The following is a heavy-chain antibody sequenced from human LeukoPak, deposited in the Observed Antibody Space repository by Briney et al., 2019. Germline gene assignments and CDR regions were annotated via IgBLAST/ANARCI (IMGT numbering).Heavy chain of an antibody. CDR1: GFTFSSYA. CDR2: IKSKTDGGTT. CDR3: TTDPTYDSSGYYYALFDY. Sequence: GGSLRLSCAASGFTFSSYAMSWVRQAPGKGLEWVGRIKSKTDGGTTDYAAPVKGRFTISRDDSKNTLYLQMNSLKTEDTAVYYCTTDPTYDSSGYYYALFDYWGQGTLVTVSS. V-gene: IGHV3-15*01. J-gene: IGHJ4*02. D-gene: IGHD3-22*01.